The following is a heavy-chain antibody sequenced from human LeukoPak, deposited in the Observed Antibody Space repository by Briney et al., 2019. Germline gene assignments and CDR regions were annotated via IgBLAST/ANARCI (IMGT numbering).Heavy chain of an antibody. J-gene: IGHJ4*02. V-gene: IGHV1-8*02. CDR2: MNPNSGNT. Sequence: GSSVKVSCKSFGYTFINYHINWVRQATGQGLEWMGWMNPNSGNTGYGQSFQGRITMTRDISIGTAYMELSNLTSEDTAIYYCTRGSSGRRDNWGQGTLVTVSA. D-gene: IGHD6-19*01. CDR1: GYTFINYH. CDR3: TRGSSGRRDN.